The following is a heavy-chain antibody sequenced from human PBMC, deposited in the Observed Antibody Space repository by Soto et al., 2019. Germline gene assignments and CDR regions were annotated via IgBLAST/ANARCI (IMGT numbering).Heavy chain of an antibody. J-gene: IGHJ6*02. Sequence: EVQLVESGGGLVQPGRSLRLSCAASGFTFDDYAMHWVRQAPGKGLEWVSGISWNSGSIGYADSVKGRFTISRDNAKNSLYLQMNSLRAEDTAVYYCARDTSGPQRYDFWGGYRTTYYYYGMDVWGQGTTVTVSS. CDR1: GFTFDDYA. V-gene: IGHV3-9*01. CDR2: ISWNSGSI. D-gene: IGHD3-3*01. CDR3: ARDTSGPQRYDFWGGYRTTYYYYGMDV.